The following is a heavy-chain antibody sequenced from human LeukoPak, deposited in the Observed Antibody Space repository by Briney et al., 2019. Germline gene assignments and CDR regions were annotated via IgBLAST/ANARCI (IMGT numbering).Heavy chain of an antibody. CDR3: ARDLAAAGTKPDYWFDS. CDR1: GGSISSYY. CDR2: IYYSGST. J-gene: IGHJ5*01. Sequence: SETLSLTCTVSGGSISSYYWSWIRQPPGKGLEWIGYIYYSGSTNYNPSLKSRVTISVDTSKNQFSLKLSSVTAADTAVYYCARDLAAAGTKPDYWFDSWGQGTLVTVSS. V-gene: IGHV4-59*01. D-gene: IGHD6-13*01.